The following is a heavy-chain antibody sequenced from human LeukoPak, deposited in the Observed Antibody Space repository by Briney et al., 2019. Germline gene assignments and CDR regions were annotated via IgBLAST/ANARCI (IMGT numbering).Heavy chain of an antibody. Sequence: PGRSQRLSCAASGFTFSNYGMHWVRQAPGRGLEWVAVIWHDGSNKYYADSVKGRFTISRDNSKNTLYLQMNSLRAEDTAVYYCANNFDYWGQGTLVTVSS. J-gene: IGHJ4*02. CDR2: IWHDGSNK. CDR1: GFTFSNYG. V-gene: IGHV3-33*06. CDR3: ANNFDY.